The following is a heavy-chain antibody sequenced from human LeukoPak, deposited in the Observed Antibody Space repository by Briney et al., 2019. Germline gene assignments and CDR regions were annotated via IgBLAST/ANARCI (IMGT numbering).Heavy chain of an antibody. J-gene: IGHJ4*02. CDR1: GFTFYSYA. CDR2: ISGTGGST. CDR3: AKESGDDSSGYYEVFDY. D-gene: IGHD3-22*01. V-gene: IGHV3-23*01. Sequence: GGSLRLSCTASGFTFYSYAMSWVRQAPGKGREWVSDISGTGGSTNHADSGKGRFTISRDNSKNTLYLQMSSLRAEDTAVYYCAKESGDDSSGYYEVFDYWGQGTLVTVSS.